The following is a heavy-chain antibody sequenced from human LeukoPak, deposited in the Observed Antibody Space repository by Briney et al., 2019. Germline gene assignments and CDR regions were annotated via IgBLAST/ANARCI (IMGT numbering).Heavy chain of an antibody. D-gene: IGHD3-22*01. CDR2: IYTSGST. J-gene: IGHJ4*02. V-gene: IGHV4-4*07. CDR1: GGSISNYY. CDR3: ARASYSYDISGWVPFDY. Sequence: PSETLSLTCTVSGGSISNYYWNWIRQPAGKGLEWIGRIYTSGSTNYNPSLKSRVTISGDTSKNQFSLRLSSVTAADTAVYYCARASYSYDISGWVPFDYWGQGTLVTVSS.